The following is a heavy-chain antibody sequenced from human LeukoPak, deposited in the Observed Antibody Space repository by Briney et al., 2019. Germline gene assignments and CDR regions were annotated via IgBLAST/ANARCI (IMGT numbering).Heavy chain of an antibody. D-gene: IGHD4-17*01. J-gene: IGHJ4*02. CDR3: ARATIYGDYVGY. V-gene: IGHV4-34*01. CDR2: INHSGST. Sequence: PSETLSLTCAVYGGSFSGYYWSWIRQPPGKGLEWIGEINHSGSTNYNPSLKSRVTISADTSKNQFSLKLSSVTAADTAVYYCARATIYGDYVGYWGQGTLVTVSS. CDR1: GGSFSGYY.